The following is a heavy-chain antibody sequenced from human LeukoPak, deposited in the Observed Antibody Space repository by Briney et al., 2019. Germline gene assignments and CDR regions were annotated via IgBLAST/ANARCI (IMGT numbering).Heavy chain of an antibody. D-gene: IGHD6-19*01. CDR1: GFTVSSNY. V-gene: IGHV3-66*01. Sequence: GGSLRLSCAASGFTVSSNYMSWVRQAPGKGLEWVSIIYSSGGGGTTFYTDSVKGRFTISRDNSKNTLYLQMNSLRAEDTAVYYCAKEGAVVGPPYYFDYWGQGTLVTVSS. J-gene: IGHJ4*02. CDR2: IYSSGGGGTT. CDR3: AKEGAVVGPPYYFDY.